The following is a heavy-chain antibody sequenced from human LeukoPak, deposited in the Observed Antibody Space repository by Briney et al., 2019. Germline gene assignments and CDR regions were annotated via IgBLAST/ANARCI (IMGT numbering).Heavy chain of an antibody. CDR1: GGSISSYY. V-gene: IGHV4-59*12. CDR3: ARDRVVPAAHYYYYGMDV. D-gene: IGHD2-2*01. Sequence: KTSETLSLTCTVSGGSISSYYWSWIRQPPGKGLEWIGYIYYSGSTNYNPSLKSRVTISVDTSKNQFSLKLSSVTAADTAVYYCARDRVVPAAHYYYYGMDVWGQGTTVTVSS. J-gene: IGHJ6*02. CDR2: IYYSGST.